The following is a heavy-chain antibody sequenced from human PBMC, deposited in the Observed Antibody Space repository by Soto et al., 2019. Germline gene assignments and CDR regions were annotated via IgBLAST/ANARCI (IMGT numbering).Heavy chain of an antibody. CDR1: GFTFSSYG. V-gene: IGHV3-33*01. J-gene: IGHJ4*02. D-gene: IGHD6-6*01. CDR3: ASGGSSLNFDS. CDR2: IWFDGSNK. Sequence: PGGSLRLSCAASGFTFSSYGMHWVRQAPGKGLEWVAVIWFDGSNKYYADSVKGRFTISRDNSKNTLYLQMNSLRAEDTAVYYCASGGSSLNFDSWGKGTLVTVSS.